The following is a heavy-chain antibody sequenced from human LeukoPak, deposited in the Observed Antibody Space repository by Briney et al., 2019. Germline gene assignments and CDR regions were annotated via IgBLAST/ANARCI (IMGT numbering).Heavy chain of an antibody. J-gene: IGHJ5*02. CDR1: GFTFSTYW. V-gene: IGHV3-74*01. D-gene: IGHD3-10*01. CDR3: ASHRVVRGVFDP. Sequence: PGGSLRLSCAASGFTFSTYWMHWVRHAPGKGLLWVSRINSDGSSATYADSVEGRFNISRDNAKNTLYLQMNSLRAEDTAVYYCASHRVVRGVFDPWGQGTLVTVSS. CDR2: INSDGSSA.